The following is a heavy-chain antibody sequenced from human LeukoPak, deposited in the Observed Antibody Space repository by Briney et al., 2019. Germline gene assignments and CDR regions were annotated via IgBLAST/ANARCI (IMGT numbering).Heavy chain of an antibody. V-gene: IGHV3-48*04. CDR3: ARDYLREQQLVLFYYYYGMDV. J-gene: IGHJ6*02. CDR1: GFTFTSYA. CDR2: ISGSGVTM. D-gene: IGHD6-13*01. Sequence: GGSLSLSCAASGFTFTSYAMGWVRQAPGRGLEWVSYISGSGVTMYYADSVKGRFTISRDDAKSSLYLQMNSLRAEDTAVYYCARDYLREQQLVLFYYYYGMDVWGQGTTVTVSS.